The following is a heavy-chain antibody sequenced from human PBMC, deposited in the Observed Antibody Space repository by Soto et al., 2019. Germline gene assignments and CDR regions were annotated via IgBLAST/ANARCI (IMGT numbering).Heavy chain of an antibody. CDR3: ARSPGVFDY. CDR1: GGTFSSLA. Sequence: QVQLVQSGAEVKKPGSSVKVSYKASGGTFSSLAISWVRQAPGQGLEWMGGLVPVFGTANYAQKFQDRVTITADKSTTTSYLELLSLRSEDTAVYYCARSPGVFDYWGQGTLVTVPS. V-gene: IGHV1-69*06. D-gene: IGHD3-10*01. J-gene: IGHJ4*02. CDR2: LVPVFGTA.